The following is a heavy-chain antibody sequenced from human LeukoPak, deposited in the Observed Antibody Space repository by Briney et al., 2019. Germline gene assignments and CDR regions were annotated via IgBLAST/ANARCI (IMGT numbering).Heavy chain of an antibody. D-gene: IGHD1-14*01. CDR3: ARGTGKLGIYYFDY. CDR2: MNPNSGNT. Sequence: ASVKVSCKASGYTFTSYDINWVRQATGQGLEWMGWMNPNSGNTGYAQKFQGRVTMTRNTSISTAYMELSSLRSEDTAVYYCARGTGKLGIYYFDYWGQGTLVTVSS. CDR1: GYTFTSYD. J-gene: IGHJ4*02. V-gene: IGHV1-8*01.